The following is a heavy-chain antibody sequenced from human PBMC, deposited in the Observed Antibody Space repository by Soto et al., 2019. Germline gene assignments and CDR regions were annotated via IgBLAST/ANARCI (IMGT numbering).Heavy chain of an antibody. CDR2: ISGSGSSV. CDR1: GFTFSHYV. D-gene: IGHD2-21*01. CDR3: AKVRATYLSASYFYYGLDV. J-gene: IGHJ6*02. Sequence: EVQLLESGGGLVRPGGSLRLSCAASGFTFSHYVLSWVRQAPGRGLGWVSSISGSGSSVYLADSVRGRFAMSRDLSTNTVSLQMNSLRVEDTAIYYCAKVRATYLSASYFYYGLDVWGQGTTVTVSS. V-gene: IGHV3-23*01.